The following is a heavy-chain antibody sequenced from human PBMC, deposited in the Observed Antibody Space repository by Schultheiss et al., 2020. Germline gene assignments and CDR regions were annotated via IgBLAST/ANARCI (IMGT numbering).Heavy chain of an antibody. D-gene: IGHD3-22*01. CDR2: IYTSGST. V-gene: IGHV4-4*07. CDR3: ARHTDSSGYYYFDY. Sequence: SETLSLTCTVSGGSISSYYWSWIRQPAGKGLEWIGRIYTSGSTNYNPSLKSRVTMSVDTSKNQFSLKLSSVTAADTAVFYCARHTDSSGYYYFDYWGQGTLVTVSS. J-gene: IGHJ4*02. CDR1: GGSISSYY.